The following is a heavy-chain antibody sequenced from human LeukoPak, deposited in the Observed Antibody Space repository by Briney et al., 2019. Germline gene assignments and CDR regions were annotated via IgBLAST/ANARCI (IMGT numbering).Heavy chain of an antibody. J-gene: IGHJ4*02. V-gene: IGHV4-59*01. D-gene: IGHD3/OR15-3a*01. CDR1: GGSISSYY. CDR3: AREFGRGEALDY. Sequence: SETLSLTCTVSGGSISSYYWSWIRQPPGMGLEWIGYIYYSGSTNYNPSLKSRVTISVDTSKNQFSLKLSSVTAADTAVYYCAREFGRGEALDYWGQGTLVTVSS. CDR2: IYYSGST.